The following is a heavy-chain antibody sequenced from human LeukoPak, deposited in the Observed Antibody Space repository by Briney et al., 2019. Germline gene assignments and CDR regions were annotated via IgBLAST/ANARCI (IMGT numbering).Heavy chain of an antibody. V-gene: IGHV4-30-2*01. D-gene: IGHD5-18*01. Sequence: SETLSLTCAVSGGSTSSGGYSWSWIRQPPGKGLEWIGYIYHSGSTYYNPSLKSRVTISVDRSKNQFSLKLSSVTAADTAVYYCARVAAMAYFDYWGQGTLVTVSS. J-gene: IGHJ4*02. CDR3: ARVAAMAYFDY. CDR1: GGSTSSGGYS. CDR2: IYHSGST.